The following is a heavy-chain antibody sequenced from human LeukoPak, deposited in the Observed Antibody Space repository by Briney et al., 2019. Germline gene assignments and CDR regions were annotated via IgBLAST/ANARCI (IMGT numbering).Heavy chain of an antibody. D-gene: IGHD3-22*01. V-gene: IGHV3-23*01. Sequence: GGSLRLSRAASGFTFSSYAMSWVRQAPGKGLEWVSAISGSGGSTYYADSVKGRFTISRDNSKNTLYLQMNSLRAEDTAVYYCAKDLYYYDSSGYYYVSGNFDYWGQGTLVTVSS. J-gene: IGHJ4*02. CDR1: GFTFSSYA. CDR2: ISGSGGST. CDR3: AKDLYYYDSSGYYYVSGNFDY.